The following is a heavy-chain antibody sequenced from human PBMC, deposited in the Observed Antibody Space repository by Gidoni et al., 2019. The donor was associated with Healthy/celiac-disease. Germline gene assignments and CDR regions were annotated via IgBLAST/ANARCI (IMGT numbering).Heavy chain of an antibody. V-gene: IGHV3-11*01. Sequence: QVQLVESGGGLVKPGGSLRLSGEAYGFTLSDYYMSWIRQAPGKGLEWVSYISSSGSTIYYADSVKGRFTISRDTAKNSLYLQMNSLRAEDTAVYYCARVEQWLASNWYFDLWGRGTLVTVSS. J-gene: IGHJ2*01. CDR2: ISSSGSTI. CDR3: ARVEQWLASNWYFDL. D-gene: IGHD6-19*01. CDR1: GFTLSDYY.